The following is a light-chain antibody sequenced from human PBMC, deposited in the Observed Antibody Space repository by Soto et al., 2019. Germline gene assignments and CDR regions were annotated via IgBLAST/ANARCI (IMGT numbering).Light chain of an antibody. CDR1: QSVSSNY. V-gene: IGKV3-20*01. CDR2: DAS. CDR3: QQYGTSALT. Sequence: EIVLTQSPGTLSLSPGERATLSCRANQSVSSNYLAWYQQKPGQAPRLLIYDASSRATGIPDRFSGSGSGTDFTLTISRLEPEDFAVYYCQQYGTSALTFGGGTKVEIK. J-gene: IGKJ4*01.